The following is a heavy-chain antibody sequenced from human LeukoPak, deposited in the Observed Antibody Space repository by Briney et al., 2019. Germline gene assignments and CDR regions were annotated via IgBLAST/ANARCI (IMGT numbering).Heavy chain of an antibody. V-gene: IGHV4-39*07. Sequence: SETLSLTCTVSGGSISSSSYYWGWIRQPPGKGLEWIGSIYYSGSTKYNPSLKSRVTISVGTSKNQFSLKLSSVTAADTAVYYCARGGTTVTPGLLWFDPWGQGTLVTVSS. CDR2: IYYSGST. J-gene: IGHJ5*02. D-gene: IGHD4-17*01. CDR3: ARGGTTVTPGLLWFDP. CDR1: GGSISSSSYY.